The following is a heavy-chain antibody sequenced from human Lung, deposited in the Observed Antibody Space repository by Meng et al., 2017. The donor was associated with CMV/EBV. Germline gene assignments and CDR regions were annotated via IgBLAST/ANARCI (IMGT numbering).Heavy chain of an antibody. CDR3: AKCGFSPLRSESYAYHYGSDV. J-gene: IGHJ6*02. CDR1: VFTFSIYA. V-gene: IGHV3-23*01. D-gene: IGHD3-16*01. CDR2: ISGSGGST. Sequence: ESXKISXAASVFTFSIYAMSWVRQAPGKGLEWVSSISGSGGSTYYADSVKGRFTITRDNSKNTLYLQMNSMRAEDTAAYYCAKCGFSPLRSESYAYHYGSDVWCRGTXVTVSS.